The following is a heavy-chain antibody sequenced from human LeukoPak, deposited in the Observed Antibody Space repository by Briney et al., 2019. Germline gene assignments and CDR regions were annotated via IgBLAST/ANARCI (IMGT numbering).Heavy chain of an antibody. CDR2: IRSKAYGGTT. CDR1: GFTFGDYA. D-gene: IGHD2-2*01. J-gene: IGHJ6*02. CDR3: TRDSEGHCSSTSCYQEAYYYYYGMDV. Sequence: PGRSLRLSCTASGFTFGDYAMSWVRQAPGKGLEWVGFIRSKAYGGTTEYAASVKGRFTISRDDSKSIAYLQMNSLKTEDTAVYYCTRDSEGHCSSTSCYQEAYYYYYGMDVWGQGTTVTVSS. V-gene: IGHV3-49*04.